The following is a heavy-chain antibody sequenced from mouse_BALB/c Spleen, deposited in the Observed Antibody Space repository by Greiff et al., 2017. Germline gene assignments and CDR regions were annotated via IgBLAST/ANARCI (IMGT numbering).Heavy chain of an antibody. V-gene: IGHV5-17*02. CDR2: ISSGSSTI. D-gene: IGHD2-10*02. J-gene: IGHJ4*01. CDR1: GFTFSSFG. CDR3: ARRYGNLYAMDY. Sequence: EVKLMESGGGLVQPGGSRKLSCAASGFTFSSFGMHWVRQAPEKGLEWVAYISSGSSTIYYADTVKGRFTISRDNPKNTLFLQMTSLRSEDTAMYYCARRYGNLYAMDYWGQGTSVTVSS.